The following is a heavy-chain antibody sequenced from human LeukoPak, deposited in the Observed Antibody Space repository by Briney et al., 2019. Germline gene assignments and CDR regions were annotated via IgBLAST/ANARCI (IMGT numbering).Heavy chain of an antibody. D-gene: IGHD2-2*01. Sequence: SVKVSCTASGGTFSSYAISWVRQAPGQGLEWMGGIIPIFGTANYAQKCQGRVTITTDESTSTAYMELSSLRSEDTAVYYCARGPLYCSSTSCTTYYYYYYYMDVWGEGTTVTVSS. J-gene: IGHJ6*03. V-gene: IGHV1-69*05. CDR2: IIPIFGTA. CDR3: ARGPLYCSSTSCTTYYYYYYYMDV. CDR1: GGTFSSYA.